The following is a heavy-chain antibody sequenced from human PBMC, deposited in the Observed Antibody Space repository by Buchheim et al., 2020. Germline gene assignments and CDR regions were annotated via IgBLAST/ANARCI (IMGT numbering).Heavy chain of an antibody. J-gene: IGHJ6*02. D-gene: IGHD3-10*01. CDR3: ARDWVEYYYGSGSYSHLQTYYYYYGMDV. Sequence: EVQLVESGGGLVQPGGSLRLSCAASGFTFSSYWMHWVRQAPGKGLVWVSRINSDGSSTSYADSVKGRFTISRDNAKNTLYLQINSLRAEDTAVYYCARDWVEYYYGSGSYSHLQTYYYYYGMDVWGQGTT. CDR1: GFTFSSYW. CDR2: INSDGSST. V-gene: IGHV3-74*01.